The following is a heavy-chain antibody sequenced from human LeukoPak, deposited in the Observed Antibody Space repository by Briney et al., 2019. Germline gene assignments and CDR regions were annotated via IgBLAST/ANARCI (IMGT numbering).Heavy chain of an antibody. CDR2: IYYSGST. Sequence: PSETLSLTCTVSGGSISSYYWNWIRQPPGKGLEWIGYIYYSGSTNYNPSLKSRVTISVDTSKNHFSLKLYSLTAADTAVYYCARDANARYDSSWAYGMDVWGQGTTVTVSS. V-gene: IGHV4-59*01. CDR1: GGSISSYY. CDR3: ARDANARYDSSWAYGMDV. J-gene: IGHJ6*02. D-gene: IGHD6-13*01.